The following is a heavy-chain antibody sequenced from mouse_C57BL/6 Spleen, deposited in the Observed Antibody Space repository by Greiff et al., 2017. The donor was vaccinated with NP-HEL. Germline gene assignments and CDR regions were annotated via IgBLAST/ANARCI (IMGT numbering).Heavy chain of an antibody. V-gene: IGHV1-80*01. Sequence: QVQLQQSGAELVKPGASVKISCKASGYAFSSYWMNWVKQRPGKGLEWIGQIYPGDGDTNYNGKFKGKATLTADKSSSTAYMQLSSLTSEDSEVYFCARRAGTGNYFDYWGQGTTLTVSS. J-gene: IGHJ2*01. D-gene: IGHD3-3*01. CDR3: ARRAGTGNYFDY. CDR2: IYPGDGDT. CDR1: GYAFSSYW.